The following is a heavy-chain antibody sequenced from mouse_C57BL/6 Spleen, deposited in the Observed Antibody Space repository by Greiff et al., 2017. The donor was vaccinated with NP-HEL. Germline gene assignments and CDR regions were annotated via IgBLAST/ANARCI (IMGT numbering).Heavy chain of an antibody. J-gene: IGHJ2*01. CDR1: GYTFTSYW. CDR2: IDPSGSYT. D-gene: IGHD1-1*01. V-gene: IGHV1-59*01. CDR3: ARRGITTVVGDY. Sequence: QVQLQQPGAELVRPGPSVTLSCTASGYTFTSYWMHWVQQRPGQGLEWIGVIDPSGSYTNYTQNFKGMATFTVDTSNSTAYMQLSRLTSEDSAVYYCARRGITTVVGDYWGQGTTLTVSS.